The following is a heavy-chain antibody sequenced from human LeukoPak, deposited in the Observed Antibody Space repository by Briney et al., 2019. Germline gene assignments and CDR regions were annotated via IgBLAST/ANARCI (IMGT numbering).Heavy chain of an antibody. CDR1: GGSFSGYY. Sequence: SETLSLTCAVYGGSFSGYYWSWIRQPPGKGLEWIGEINHSGSTNYNPSLKSRVTISVDTSKNQFSLKLSSATAADTAVYYCARATKRCSSTSCHRSWFDPWGQGTLVTVSS. CDR3: ARATKRCSSTSCHRSWFDP. J-gene: IGHJ5*02. V-gene: IGHV4-34*01. D-gene: IGHD2-2*01. CDR2: INHSGST.